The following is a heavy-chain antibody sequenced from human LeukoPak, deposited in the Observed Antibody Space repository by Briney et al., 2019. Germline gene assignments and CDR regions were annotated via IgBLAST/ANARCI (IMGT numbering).Heavy chain of an antibody. Sequence: GGSLRLSCAASGFTFSSYGMHWVRQAPGKGLEWVAVISYDGSNKYYADSVKGRFTISRDNSKNTLYLQMNSLREEDMAVYYCARVGGNDVFDIWGHGTVVTVSS. V-gene: IGHV3-30*03. CDR1: GFTFSSYG. CDR3: ARVGGNDVFDI. CDR2: ISYDGSNK. J-gene: IGHJ3*02.